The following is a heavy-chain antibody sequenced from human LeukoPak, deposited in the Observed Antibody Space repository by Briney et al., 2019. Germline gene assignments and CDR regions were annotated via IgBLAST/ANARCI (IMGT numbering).Heavy chain of an antibody. J-gene: IGHJ4*02. CDR3: ARDRDGYPDY. CDR2: ISSTSRSYI. V-gene: IGHV3-21*01. D-gene: IGHD5-24*01. Sequence: GGSLRLSCAASGFTFSSYNMNWVRQAPGKGLEWVSSISSTSRSYIYYADSVKGRFTISRDNAKNSLYLQMNSLRAEDTAVYYCARDRDGYPDYWGQGTLVTVSS. CDR1: GFTFSSYN.